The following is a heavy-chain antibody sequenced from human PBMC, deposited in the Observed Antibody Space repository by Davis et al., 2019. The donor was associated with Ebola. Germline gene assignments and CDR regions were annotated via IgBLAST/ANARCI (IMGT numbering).Heavy chain of an antibody. V-gene: IGHV3-23*01. D-gene: IGHD3-3*01. CDR2: ISGSGGST. CDR3: ARSGLSFGVVKYHYGMDV. Sequence: GESLKISCAASGFTFSSYAMSWVRQAPGKGLEWVSAISGSGGSTYYADSVKGRFTISRDESKNTLFLQMNSLRAEDTAVYYCARSGLSFGVVKYHYGMDVWGKGTTVIVSS. CDR1: GFTFSSYA. J-gene: IGHJ6*04.